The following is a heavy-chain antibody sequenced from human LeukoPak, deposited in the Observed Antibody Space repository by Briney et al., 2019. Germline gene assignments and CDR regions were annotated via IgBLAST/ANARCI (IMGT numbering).Heavy chain of an antibody. CDR3: ARDDAFDI. Sequence: PSETLSHTCTVPGGSISIYYWSWIPPPPGKGREWNGYIYYSRSSNDNPSHKSRVTISVDTTKDQFALKLSSVTAADTAVYYCARDDAFDIWGQGTMVTVSS. CDR2: IYYSRSS. CDR1: GGSISIYY. V-gene: IGHV4-59*12. J-gene: IGHJ3*02.